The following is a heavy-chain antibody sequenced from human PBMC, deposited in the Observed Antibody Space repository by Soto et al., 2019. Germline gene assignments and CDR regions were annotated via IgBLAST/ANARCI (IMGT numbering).Heavy chain of an antibody. V-gene: IGHV3-7*01. J-gene: IGHJ4*02. CDR3: ARDDRYSGTFDD. CDR2: VSSDGRDK. CDR1: GFSFSSYW. Sequence: EVQLEESGGGLVQPGGSLRLSCAASGFSFSSYWMSWVRQAPGKGPEWVAIVSSDGRDKTYADSVKGRSIISRDNAENSLFQQMNSLRADDTAVYYCARDDRYSGTFDDWGQGALVTVSS. D-gene: IGHD3-16*02.